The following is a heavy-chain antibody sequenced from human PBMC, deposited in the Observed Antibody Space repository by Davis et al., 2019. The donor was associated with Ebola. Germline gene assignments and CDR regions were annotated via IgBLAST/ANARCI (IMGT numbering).Heavy chain of an antibody. Sequence: GESLKISCAASGFTFSGSAMHWVRQASGKGLEWVGRIRSKANSYATAYAASVKGRFTISRDDSKNTAYLQMNSLKTEDTAVYYCTRHRITIFGGWYYFDYWGQGTLVTVSS. CDR2: IRSKANSYAT. CDR3: TRHRITIFGGWYYFDY. D-gene: IGHD3-3*01. J-gene: IGHJ4*02. CDR1: GFTFSGSA. V-gene: IGHV3-73*01.